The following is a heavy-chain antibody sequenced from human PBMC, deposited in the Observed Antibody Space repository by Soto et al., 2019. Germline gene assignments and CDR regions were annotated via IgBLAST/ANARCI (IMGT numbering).Heavy chain of an antibody. J-gene: IGHJ3*02. V-gene: IGHV3-7*03. CDR2: IKQDGSEK. D-gene: IGHD1-26*01. CDR1: VFTFSSYW. Sequence: VGSLRLSCVSSVFTFSSYWMSCVRHSPGKWLEWVANIKQDGSEKYYVDSVKGRFTISRDNAKNSLYLQMNRLRAEDTAVYYCARDGMGGATTGRDAFDIWGQGTMVIVSS. CDR3: ARDGMGGATTGRDAFDI.